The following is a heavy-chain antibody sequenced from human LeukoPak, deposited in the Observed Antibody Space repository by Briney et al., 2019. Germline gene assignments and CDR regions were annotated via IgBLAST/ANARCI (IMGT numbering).Heavy chain of an antibody. CDR3: ARDFGGRDSDFYWFDP. V-gene: IGHV3-30*04. Sequence: PGGSLRLSCAASGFTFSSYAMSWVRQAPGKGLEWVAVISYDGSNKYYADSVKGRFTISRDNSKNTLYLQMNSLRAEDTAVYYCARDFGGRDSDFYWFDPWGQATLVTVSS. J-gene: IGHJ5*02. CDR1: GFTFSSYA. CDR2: ISYDGSNK. D-gene: IGHD3/OR15-3a*01.